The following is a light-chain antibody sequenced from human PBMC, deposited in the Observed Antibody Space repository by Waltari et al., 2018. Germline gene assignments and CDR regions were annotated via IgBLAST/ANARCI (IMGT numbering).Light chain of an antibody. J-gene: IGKJ1*01. Sequence: DIVLTQSPGPLSFTLGDGAALSCRASQSVGRSLAWYQQKPGQAPRLLIYGASNRATGIPGRFSGSGSGTDFSLTISRLEPEDFAVFYCQHYVRLPATFGQGTKVEIK. CDR3: QHYVRLPAT. V-gene: IGKV3-20*01. CDR1: QSVGRS. CDR2: GAS.